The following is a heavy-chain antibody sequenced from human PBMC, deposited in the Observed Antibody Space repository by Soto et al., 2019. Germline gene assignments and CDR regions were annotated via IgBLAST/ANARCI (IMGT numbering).Heavy chain of an antibody. D-gene: IGHD5-18*01. CDR1: GYTFTSYA. CDR3: ARGALEDTAMVTSFYYYYYGMDV. CDR2: INAGNGNT. V-gene: IGHV1-3*01. Sequence: ASVKVSCKASGYTFTSYAMHWVRQAPGQRLEWMGWINAGNGNTKYSQKFQGRVTITRDTSTSTVYMELSSLRSEDTAVYYCARGALEDTAMVTSFYYYYYGMDVWGQGTTVTVSS. J-gene: IGHJ6*02.